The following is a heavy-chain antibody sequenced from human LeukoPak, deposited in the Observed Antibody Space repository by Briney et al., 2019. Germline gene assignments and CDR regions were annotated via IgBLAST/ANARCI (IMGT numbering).Heavy chain of an antibody. CDR3: ARVRFLEWPAPMDV. CDR1: GGSFSGYY. CDR2: INHSGST. J-gene: IGHJ6*03. Sequence: PSETLSLTCAVYGGSFSGYYWSWIRQPPGKGLEWIGEINHSGSTNYNPSLKSRVTISLDTSQNQFSLKLSSVTAADTAMYFCARVRFLEWPAPMDVWGKGTTVTVSS. V-gene: IGHV4-34*01. D-gene: IGHD3-3*01.